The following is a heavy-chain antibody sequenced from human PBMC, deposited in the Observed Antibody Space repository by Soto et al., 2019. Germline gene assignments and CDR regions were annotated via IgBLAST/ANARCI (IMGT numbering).Heavy chain of an antibody. Sequence: ASVKVSCKASGYTFTSYDINWVRQATGQGLEWMGWMNPNSGNTGYAQKFQGRVTMTRNTSISTAYMELSSLRSEDTAVYYCARARRGFGELGLYYYYYYMDVWGKGTTVTVSS. D-gene: IGHD3-10*01. V-gene: IGHV1-8*01. CDR3: ARARRGFGELGLYYYYYYMDV. CDR1: GYTFTSYD. CDR2: MNPNSGNT. J-gene: IGHJ6*03.